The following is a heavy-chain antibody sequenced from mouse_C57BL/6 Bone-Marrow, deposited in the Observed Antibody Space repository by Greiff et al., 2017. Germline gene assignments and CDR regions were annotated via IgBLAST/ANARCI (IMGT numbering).Heavy chain of an antibody. CDR2: IDPSDSYT. J-gene: IGHJ4*01. CDR3: AREGITYAMDY. Sequence: QVQLQQSGAELVKPGASVKLSCKASGYTFTSYWMQWVKQRPGQGLEWIGEIDPSDSYTNYNQKFKGKATLTVETSSSTAYMQLSSLTSEDSAVYYCAREGITYAMDYWGQGTSVTVSS. CDR1: GYTFTSYW. V-gene: IGHV1-50*01.